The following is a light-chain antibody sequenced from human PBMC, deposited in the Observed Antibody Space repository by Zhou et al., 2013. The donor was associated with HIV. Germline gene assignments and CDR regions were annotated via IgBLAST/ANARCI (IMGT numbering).Light chain of an antibody. CDR3: QQRSNWPPRYT. J-gene: IGKJ2*01. V-gene: IGKV3-11*01. CDR1: QSLTTS. CDR2: DAS. Sequence: EIVLTQSPGTLSLSPGERATLSCRANQSLTTSLAWYQQKPGLAPRLLIYDASNRATDIPVRFSGGASGADFTFTISSLEPEDFAVYYCQQRSNWPPRYTFGQGTKLEIK.